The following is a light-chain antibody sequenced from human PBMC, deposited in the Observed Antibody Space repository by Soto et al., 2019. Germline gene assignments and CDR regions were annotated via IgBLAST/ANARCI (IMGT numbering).Light chain of an antibody. Sequence: EIVMPWSPASLSVSQGQRASLSCRASQSVSTHVAWYHQKPGQAPRLLIYAASSMPTGIPARFSGSGSGPDFTLTIGSLQPEDFAVYYCQHSGSRPPTFGQGTKVDIK. CDR3: QHSGSRPPT. V-gene: IGKV3D-15*01. J-gene: IGKJ1*01. CDR1: QSVSTH. CDR2: AAS.